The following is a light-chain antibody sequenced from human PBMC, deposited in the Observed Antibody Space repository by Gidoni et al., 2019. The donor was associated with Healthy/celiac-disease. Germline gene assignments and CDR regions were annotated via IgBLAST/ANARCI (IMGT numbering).Light chain of an antibody. CDR2: EVS. CDR1: SSDVGGYNY. V-gene: IGLV2-14*01. J-gene: IGLJ1*01. Sequence: QSALTQPASVSGSPGQSITISCTGTSSDVGGYNYVSWYQQHPGKAPKLMIYEVSNRPSGVSNRFSGSKSGNTAFLTISGLQAEDEADYYCSAYTSSSTNGFGTGTKVTVL. CDR3: SAYTSSSTNG.